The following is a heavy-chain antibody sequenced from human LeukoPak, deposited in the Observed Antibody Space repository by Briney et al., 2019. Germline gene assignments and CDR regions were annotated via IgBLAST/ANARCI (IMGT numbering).Heavy chain of an antibody. Sequence: ASVKVSCKASGDTFTAYYIHWVRQAPGQGLEWMGWINPNSVDTNYAQKFQGRVTMTRDTAISTIYMELSSLRSDDTALSYCATLQRTVTTIFDYWGQGTLVTVSS. J-gene: IGHJ4*02. D-gene: IGHD5-12*01. CDR2: INPNSVDT. V-gene: IGHV1-2*02. CDR3: ATLQRTVTTIFDY. CDR1: GDTFTAYY.